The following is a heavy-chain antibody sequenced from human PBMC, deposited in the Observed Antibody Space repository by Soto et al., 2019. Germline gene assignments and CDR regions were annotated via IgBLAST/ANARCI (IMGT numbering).Heavy chain of an antibody. J-gene: IGHJ3*02. CDR2: INPSGGST. Sequence: ASVNFSRKATEWTFTSYYINWLRQAHGQGHEWKGIINPSGGSTSDAQKFQGRVTMTRDTSTSTVYMELISLRSEDTAVYYCARVNAGYCSSTSCYRYDAFDIWGQGTMVTVSS. CDR1: EWTFTSYY. CDR3: ARVNAGYCSSTSCYRYDAFDI. V-gene: IGHV1-46*03. D-gene: IGHD2-2*01.